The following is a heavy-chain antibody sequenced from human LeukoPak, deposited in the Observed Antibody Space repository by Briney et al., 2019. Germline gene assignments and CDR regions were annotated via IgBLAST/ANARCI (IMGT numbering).Heavy chain of an antibody. V-gene: IGHV3-23*01. J-gene: IGHJ4*02. CDR2: ISGSGGST. CDR1: GFTFSNYA. D-gene: IGHD3-22*01. Sequence: GGSLRLSCAASGFTFSNYAMSWVRQAPGKGLEWVSGISGSGGSTYYADSVKGRFAISRDNSKNTLYLQMNSLRAEDTAVYYCARHPMIVVAFFDYWGQGTLVTVSS. CDR3: ARHPMIVVAFFDY.